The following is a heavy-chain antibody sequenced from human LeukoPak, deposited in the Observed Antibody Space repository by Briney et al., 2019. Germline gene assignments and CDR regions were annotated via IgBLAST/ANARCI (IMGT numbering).Heavy chain of an antibody. V-gene: IGHV1-18*04. CDR2: ISAYNGNT. Sequence: GAPVKVSCKASGYTFTGYYMHWGRQAPGQGVEWMGWISAYNGNTNYAQKVQGRVTMTTDTSTSTAYMELRSLRSDDTAVYYCARDGAPRGYFDYWGQGTLVTVSS. CDR3: ARDGAPRGYFDY. J-gene: IGHJ4*02. CDR1: GYTFTGYY. D-gene: IGHD1-26*01.